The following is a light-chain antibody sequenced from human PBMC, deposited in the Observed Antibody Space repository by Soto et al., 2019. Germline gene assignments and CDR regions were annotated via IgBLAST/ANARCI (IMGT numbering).Light chain of an antibody. Sequence: ETVMTQSPATLSVSPGERATLSCRASQSIASNLAWYQQKPGQAPRLLIYGASTRATGIPARFSGSGSGTEFTLTISSLQSEDFAVYYCQQYNNWPPGITFGQGTRLEI. V-gene: IGKV3-15*01. J-gene: IGKJ5*01. CDR3: QQYNNWPPGIT. CDR2: GAS. CDR1: QSIASN.